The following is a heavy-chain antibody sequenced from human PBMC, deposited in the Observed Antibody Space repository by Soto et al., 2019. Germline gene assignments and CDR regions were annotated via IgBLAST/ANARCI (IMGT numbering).Heavy chain of an antibody. CDR2: IIPSYDRT. D-gene: IGHD2-21*02. CDR3: ARDRTNVYGDDTFDY. V-gene: IGHV1-69*06. J-gene: IGHJ4*02. Sequence: QVLLLQSGSEVKKAGSSVKVSCKASGDAFKSYAIHWVRQAPGQGLEYMGRIIPSYDRTKYAQNFQARLTLTADMYTSTVYMELSSLRSEDTAVYYCARDRTNVYGDDTFDYWGQGTKVIVSS. CDR1: GDAFKSYA.